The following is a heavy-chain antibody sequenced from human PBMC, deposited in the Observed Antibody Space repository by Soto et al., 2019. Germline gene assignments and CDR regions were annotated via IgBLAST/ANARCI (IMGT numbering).Heavy chain of an antibody. V-gene: IGHV3-23*01. CDR2: ISGSGGST. D-gene: IGHD3-16*02. CDR3: AGPRYYFDY. Sequence: GGSLRLSCAASGFAFSSYAMSWVRQAPGKGLEWVSAISGSGGSTYYADSVKGRFTISRDNSKNTPYLQMNSLRAEDTAVYYCAGPRYYFDYWGQGTLVTVSS. CDR1: GFAFSSYA. J-gene: IGHJ4*02.